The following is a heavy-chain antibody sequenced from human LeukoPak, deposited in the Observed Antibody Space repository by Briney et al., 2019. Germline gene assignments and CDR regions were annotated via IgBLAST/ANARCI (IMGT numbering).Heavy chain of an antibody. CDR2: FDPEDGET. Sequence: GASVKVSCKASGYTFTGYYMHWVRQAPGKGLEWMGGFDPEDGETIYAQKFQGRVTMTEDTSTDTAYMELSSLRSEDTAVYYCATVTYADTTYYYDSSGSGFDYWGQGTLVTVSS. J-gene: IGHJ4*02. CDR1: GYTFTGYY. V-gene: IGHV1-24*01. CDR3: ATVTYADTTYYYDSSGSGFDY. D-gene: IGHD3-22*01.